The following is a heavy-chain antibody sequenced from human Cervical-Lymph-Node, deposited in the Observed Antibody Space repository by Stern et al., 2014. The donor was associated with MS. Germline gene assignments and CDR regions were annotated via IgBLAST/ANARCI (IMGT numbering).Heavy chain of an antibody. V-gene: IGHV3-11*01. CDR1: GFNFNDHY. CDR3: VRSKSDYTGNPANFDH. D-gene: IGHD2-8*02. CDR2: ISSRGIII. J-gene: IGHJ4*02. Sequence: IQLVESWGGLVKPGGSLRLSCAASGFNFNDHYMRWIRQAPGKGLEWISYISSRGIIINYSASVKGRFAISRDDAKNSLYLHMNSLRAEDTALYYCVRSKSDYTGNPANFDHWGQGTLVTVST.